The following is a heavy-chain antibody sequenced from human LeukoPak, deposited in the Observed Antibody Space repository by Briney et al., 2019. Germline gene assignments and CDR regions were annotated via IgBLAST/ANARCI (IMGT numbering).Heavy chain of an antibody. CDR2: T. J-gene: IGHJ4*02. D-gene: IGHD3-22*01. V-gene: IGHV1-2*02. CDR3: ARDALVIYDSSGYYF. Sequence: TVYAQKFQDRVTMTRDTSISTAYMELSRLRSDDTAVYYCARDALVIYDSSGYYFWGQGTLVTVSS.